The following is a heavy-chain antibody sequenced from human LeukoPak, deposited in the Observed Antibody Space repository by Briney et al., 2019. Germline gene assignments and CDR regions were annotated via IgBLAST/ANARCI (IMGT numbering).Heavy chain of an antibody. Sequence: ASVKVSCKASGYTFTGYYMHWVRQAPGQGLEWMGWINPNSGGTNYAQKFQGRVTMTRDTSISTAYMELSRLRSDDTAAYCCARERRGAIGPAAIVHYYYYMDVWGKGTTVTVSS. CDR1: GYTFTGYY. CDR3: ARERRGAIGPAAIVHYYYYMDV. J-gene: IGHJ6*03. CDR2: INPNSGGT. D-gene: IGHD2-2*01. V-gene: IGHV1-2*02.